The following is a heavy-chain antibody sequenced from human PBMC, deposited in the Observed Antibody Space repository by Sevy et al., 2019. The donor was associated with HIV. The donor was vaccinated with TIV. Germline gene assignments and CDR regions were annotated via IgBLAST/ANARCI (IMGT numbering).Heavy chain of an antibody. Sequence: SGPTLVKPTQTLTLTCTFSGFSLSTSGVGVGWIRQPPGNALEWLALIYWDDDKRYSPSLKSRLTITKDTSKNQVVLTMTNMDPVDTATYYWSHLRIAARARRAGGFDWVDTWGQGTLVTVSS. V-gene: IGHV2-5*02. J-gene: IGHJ5*02. CDR2: IYWDDDK. CDR3: SHLRIAARARRAGGFDWVDT. D-gene: IGHD6-6*01. CDR1: GFSLSTSGVG.